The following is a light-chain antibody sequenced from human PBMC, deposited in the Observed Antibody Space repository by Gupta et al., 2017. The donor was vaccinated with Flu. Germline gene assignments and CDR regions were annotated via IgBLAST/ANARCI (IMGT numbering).Light chain of an antibody. J-gene: IGLJ2*01. Sequence: PSXXXTPGQRVTIXXXXGDSNIGVNTVNWYQQLPGTAPKLVIYTNNDRPSGIPNRFSGSKSGTSASLAISGLQPEDEADYFCAAWDDSLEGHLFGGGTKLTVL. CDR3: AAWDDSLEGHL. V-gene: IGLV1-44*01. CDR1: DSNIGVNT. CDR2: TNN.